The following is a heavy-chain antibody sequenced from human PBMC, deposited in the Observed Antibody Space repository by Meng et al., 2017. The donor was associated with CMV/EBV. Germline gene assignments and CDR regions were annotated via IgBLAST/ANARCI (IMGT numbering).Heavy chain of an antibody. CDR3: ARVRETDIVVVPAANFDY. D-gene: IGHD2-2*01. Sequence: SETLSLTCTVSGGSISSSSYYWGWIRQPPGKGLEWIGSIYYSGSTYYNPSLKSRVTISVDTSKNQFYLKLSSVTAADTAVYYCARVRETDIVVVPAANFDYWGQGTLVTVSS. V-gene: IGHV4-39*07. CDR2: IYYSGST. J-gene: IGHJ4*02. CDR1: GGSISSSSYY.